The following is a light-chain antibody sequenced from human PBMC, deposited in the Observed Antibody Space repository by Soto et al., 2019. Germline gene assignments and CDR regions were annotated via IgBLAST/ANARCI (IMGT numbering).Light chain of an antibody. CDR2: EVT. V-gene: IGLV2-14*01. CDR3: SSFTSRFTFV. J-gene: IGLJ1*01. CDR1: SSDVGGHNY. Sequence: QSVLTQPASVSGSPGQSITISCTGSSSDVGGHNYVSWYQQHPGKAPKLMIYEVTKRPSGVSNRFSGSKSGNTASLTISGLQAEDEADYYCSSFTSRFTFVFGTGTKVTVL.